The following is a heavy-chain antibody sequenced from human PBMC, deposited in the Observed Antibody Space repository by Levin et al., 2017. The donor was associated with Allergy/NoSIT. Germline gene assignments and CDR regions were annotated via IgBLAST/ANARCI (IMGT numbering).Heavy chain of an antibody. CDR1: GYTFTSYW. CDR3: ARALTGYYSSWYVDL. V-gene: IGHV5-51*01. D-gene: IGHD6-13*01. CDR2: IYPTDSDT. J-gene: IGHJ4*02. Sequence: GESLKISCKASGYTFTSYWIGWVRQMPGKGLEWMGIIYPTDSDTKYSPSFQGQVTISADKSISTAYLQWSSLKASDTAMYYCARALTGYYSSWYVDLWGQGTLVTVSS.